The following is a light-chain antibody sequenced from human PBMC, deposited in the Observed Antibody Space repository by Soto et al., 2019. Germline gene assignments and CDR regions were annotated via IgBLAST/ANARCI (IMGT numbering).Light chain of an antibody. CDR1: SSNIGAGYD. J-gene: IGLJ1*01. Sequence: QTVVTQPPSVSGAPGQRVTISCTGSSSNIGAGYDVHWYQQLPGTAPKLLIYGNSNRPSGVPDRFSGSKSGTSASLAITGLQAEDEAYYYCQSYDSSLSLYVFGTGTKLTVL. CDR3: QSYDSSLSLYV. V-gene: IGLV1-40*01. CDR2: GNS.